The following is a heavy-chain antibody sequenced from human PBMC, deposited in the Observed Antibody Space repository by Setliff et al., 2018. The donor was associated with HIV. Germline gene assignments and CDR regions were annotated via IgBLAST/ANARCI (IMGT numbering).Heavy chain of an antibody. J-gene: IGHJ4*02. CDR1: GGYFNGYY. Sequence: SETLALTCAVYGGYFNGYYCTWIRQAPGQRLEWIGDVNHRGTINYNQSLKNRVIITVDTAKNQFSLNMISTTAADTSVYYCAREKSIPTTWSVGYYSDYWGQGTLVTVSS. D-gene: IGHD3-3*01. CDR3: AREKSIPTTWSVGYYSDY. V-gene: IGHV4-34*01. CDR2: VNHRGTI.